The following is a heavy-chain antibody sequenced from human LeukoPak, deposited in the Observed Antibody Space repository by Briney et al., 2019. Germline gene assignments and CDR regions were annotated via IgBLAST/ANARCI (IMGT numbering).Heavy chain of an antibody. V-gene: IGHV3-21*01. D-gene: IGHD6-13*01. CDR2: ISSSGKYI. CDR3: ARDARGAAAADDPLDI. CDR1: GFTFSTYT. Sequence: GGSLRLSCAASGFTFSTYTMDWVRQAPGKGLEWVSSISSSGKYIYYVDSVKGRFTISRDNTKNSLYLQMNSLRAEDTAVYYCARDARGAAAADDPLDIWGQGTTVTVSS. J-gene: IGHJ3*02.